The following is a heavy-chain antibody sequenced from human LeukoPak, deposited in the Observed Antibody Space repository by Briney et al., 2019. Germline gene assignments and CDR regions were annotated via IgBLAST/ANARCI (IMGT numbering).Heavy chain of an antibody. V-gene: IGHV1-2*02. CDR3: ARLNGYLGGMDV. J-gene: IGHJ6*02. Sequence: ASVKVSCKASGYTFTSYGISWVRQAPGQGLEWMGWINPNSGGTNYAQKFQGRVTMTRDTSISTAYMELSRLRSDDTAVYYCARLNGYLGGMDVWGQGTTVTVSS. CDR2: INPNSGGT. D-gene: IGHD2-8*01. CDR1: GYTFTSYG.